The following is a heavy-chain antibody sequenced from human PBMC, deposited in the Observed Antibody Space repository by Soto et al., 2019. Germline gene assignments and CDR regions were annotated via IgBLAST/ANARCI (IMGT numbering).Heavy chain of an antibody. Sequence: GGSLRLSCAASGFTFSSYGMHWVRQAPGKGLEWVAVISYDGSNKYYADSVKGRFTISRDNSKNTLYLQMNSLRAEDTAVYYCAKDQEYSSSPTGSFGYWGQGTLVTVSS. J-gene: IGHJ4*02. CDR3: AKDQEYSSSPTGSFGY. CDR2: ISYDGSNK. D-gene: IGHD6-13*01. CDR1: GFTFSSYG. V-gene: IGHV3-30*18.